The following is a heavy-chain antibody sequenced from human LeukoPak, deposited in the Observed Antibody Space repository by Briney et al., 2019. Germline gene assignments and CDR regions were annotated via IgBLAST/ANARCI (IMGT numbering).Heavy chain of an antibody. CDR2: INPNSGGT. J-gene: IGHJ5*02. CDR3: ARSPRGYCSGGSCYPSPVVDP. D-gene: IGHD2-15*01. CDR1: GYTVSRLS. V-gene: IGHV1-2*02. Sequence: ASVKVSCKVSGYTVSRLSMHWVRQAPGQGLEWMGWINPNSGGTNYAQKFQGRVTMTRDTSISTAYMELSRLRSDDTAVYYCARSPRGYCSGGSCYPSPVVDPWGQGTLVTVSS.